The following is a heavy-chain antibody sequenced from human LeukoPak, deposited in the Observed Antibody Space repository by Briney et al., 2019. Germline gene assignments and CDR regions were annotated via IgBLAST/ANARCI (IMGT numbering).Heavy chain of an antibody. CDR3: ARGPSYSGSYWDY. CDR2: IIPIFGTA. CDR1: GGTFSSYA. D-gene: IGHD1-26*01. V-gene: IGHV1-69*13. J-gene: IGHJ4*02. Sequence: SVKVSCKASGGTFSSYAISWVRRAPGQGLEWMGGIIPIFGTANYAQKFQGRVTITADESTSTAYMELSSLRSEDTAVYYCARGPSYSGSYWDYWGQGTLVTVSS.